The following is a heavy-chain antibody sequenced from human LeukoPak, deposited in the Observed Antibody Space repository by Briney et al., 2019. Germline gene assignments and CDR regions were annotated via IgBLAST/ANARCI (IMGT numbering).Heavy chain of an antibody. D-gene: IGHD5-18*01. V-gene: IGHV4-4*07. J-gene: IGHJ6*03. CDR1: GGSLSSYY. Sequence: PSETMSLTCTVSGGSLSSYYWSWIRQPAGKGLEWIGRIYTSGSTNYNPSLKSRVTMSVDTSKNQFSLKLSSVTAADTAVYYCARDRGYSYARGRDYYYMDVWGKGTTVTVSS. CDR2: IYTSGST. CDR3: ARDRGYSYARGRDYYYMDV.